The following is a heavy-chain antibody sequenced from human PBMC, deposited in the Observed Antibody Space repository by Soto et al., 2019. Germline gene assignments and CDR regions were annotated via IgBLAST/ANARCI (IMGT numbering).Heavy chain of an antibody. CDR3: VKDESINWYSGHFRH. D-gene: IGHD6-13*01. CDR1: GFTFDDYA. J-gene: IGHJ1*01. Sequence: EVQLVASGGGLVQPGRSLRLSCAASGFTFDDYAMHWVRQVPGKGLEWVSGINWNSGSIGYGDSVKGRFAISRDNAKNSLQLQMNSLSAEDTAFYYCVKDESINWYSGHFRHWGQGTLVTVSS. CDR2: INWNSGSI. V-gene: IGHV3-9*01.